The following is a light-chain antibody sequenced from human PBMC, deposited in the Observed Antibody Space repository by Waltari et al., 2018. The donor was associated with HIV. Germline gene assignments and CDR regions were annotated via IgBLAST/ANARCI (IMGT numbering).Light chain of an antibody. CDR1: SSDIGGYNY. CDR3: SSYAGSNNV. J-gene: IGLJ1*01. V-gene: IGLV2-8*01. Sequence: QTALTHPPSASGSPGQSITISCTGTSSDIGGYNYVSWYQQHPGKAPKLMIYAVSKRATGVPDRFSGSKAGNTASLTVAGLQAEDEADYYCSSYAGSNNVFGTRTEVTVL. CDR2: AVS.